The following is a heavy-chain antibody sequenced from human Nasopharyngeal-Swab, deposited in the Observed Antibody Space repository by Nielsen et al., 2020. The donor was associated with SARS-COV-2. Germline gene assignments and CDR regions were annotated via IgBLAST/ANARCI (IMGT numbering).Heavy chain of an antibody. Sequence: SETLSLTCTVSGGSISSYYWSWIRQPPGKGLEWIGYIYYSGSTNYNPSLKSRVTISVDTSKTQFSLKLSSVTAADTAVYYCARGADSSGYSMYYFDYWDQGTLVTVSS. J-gene: IGHJ4*02. CDR2: IYYSGST. CDR1: GGSISSYY. D-gene: IGHD3-22*01. CDR3: ARGADSSGYSMYYFDY. V-gene: IGHV4-59*01.